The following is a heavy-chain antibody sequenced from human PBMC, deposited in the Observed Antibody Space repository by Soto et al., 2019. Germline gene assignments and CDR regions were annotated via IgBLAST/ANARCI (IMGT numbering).Heavy chain of an antibody. J-gene: IGHJ4*02. CDR1: GFTFSSYS. V-gene: IGHV3-21*01. D-gene: IGHD6-19*01. CDR2: ISSSSSYI. Sequence: EVQLVESGGGLVKPGGSLRLSCAASGFTFSSYSMNWVRQAPGKGLERVSSISSSSSYIYYADSVKGRFTISRDNAKNSLYLQMNSLRAEDTAVYYCARDKGSSGWDYYFDYWGQGTLVTVSS. CDR3: ARDKGSSGWDYYFDY.